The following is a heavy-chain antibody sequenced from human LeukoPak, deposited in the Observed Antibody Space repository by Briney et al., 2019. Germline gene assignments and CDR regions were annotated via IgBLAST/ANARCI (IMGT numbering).Heavy chain of an antibody. J-gene: IGHJ4*02. CDR2: ISYDGSNK. D-gene: IGHD6-6*01. CDR3: ARTLIEYSVSSCYFDY. CDR1: GFTYTKHA. V-gene: IGHV3-30*04. Sequence: GGSLRLSCAASGFTYTKHAMHWVRQAPGKGLERVAVISYDGSNKKYADSVKGRFNISRDNSKNKLYLQMNSLRAEETAVYYCARTLIEYSVSSCYFDYWGQGTLVTVSS.